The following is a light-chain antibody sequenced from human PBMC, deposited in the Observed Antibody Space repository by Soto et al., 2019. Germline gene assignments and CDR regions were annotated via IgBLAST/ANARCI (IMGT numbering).Light chain of an antibody. V-gene: IGLV1-51*01. CDR2: DNN. CDR1: SSNIGNNY. J-gene: IGLJ1*01. CDR3: GTWDTSLSAV. Sequence: QSVLTQPPSVSAAPGQKVTISCSGSSSNIGNNYVSWYQHLPGTTPKLLIYDNNKLPSGIPDRFSGSKSGTSATLGITGLQTGDEADYYCGTWDTSLSAVFGTGTKVTVL.